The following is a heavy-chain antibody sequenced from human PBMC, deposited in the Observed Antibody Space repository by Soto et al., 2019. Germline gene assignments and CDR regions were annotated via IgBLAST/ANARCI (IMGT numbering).Heavy chain of an antibody. D-gene: IGHD6-6*01. V-gene: IGHV4-30-4*01. CDR3: ARSRILARPSDWFDP. CDR2: IYYSGST. J-gene: IGHJ5*02. Sequence: QVRLQESGPGLVKPSQTLSLTCTVSGGSIGRSDYYWSWIRQPPGKGLEWIGYIYYSGSTYYNPSLKSRLTISVDTSKNQFSLKLTSVPAADTAVYYCARSRILARPSDWFDPWGQGTLVTVSS. CDR1: GGSIGRSDYY.